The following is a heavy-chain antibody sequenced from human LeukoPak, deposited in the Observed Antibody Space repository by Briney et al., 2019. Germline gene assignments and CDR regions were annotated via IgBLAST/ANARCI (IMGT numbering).Heavy chain of an antibody. Sequence: SETLSLTCTVSGGSISSYYWSWIRQPPGKGLEWIGYIYYSGSTNYNPSLKSRVTISVDTSKNQFSLKLSSVTAADTAVYYCARIKYCSSTSCYEEGFDPWGQGTLVTVSS. CDR2: IYYSGST. CDR1: GGSISSYY. J-gene: IGHJ5*02. V-gene: IGHV4-59*01. CDR3: ARIKYCSSTSCYEEGFDP. D-gene: IGHD2-2*01.